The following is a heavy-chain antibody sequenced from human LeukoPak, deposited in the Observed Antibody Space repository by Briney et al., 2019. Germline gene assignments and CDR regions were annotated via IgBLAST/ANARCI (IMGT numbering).Heavy chain of an antibody. CDR1: AYTFPKYS. CDR3: ARRFGERLYSNNDAFDT. V-gene: IGHV5-51*01. CDR2: IYPGESDT. D-gene: IGHD4-11*01. Sequence: GESLTSSSQASAYTFPKYSIAWAGHMPRKGLEWMGIIYPGESDTTYGPAFQSQVTISVDKSINTAYLQWIILKASDTAMYYCARRFGERLYSNNDAFDTWGQGTLVTVSS. J-gene: IGHJ4*02.